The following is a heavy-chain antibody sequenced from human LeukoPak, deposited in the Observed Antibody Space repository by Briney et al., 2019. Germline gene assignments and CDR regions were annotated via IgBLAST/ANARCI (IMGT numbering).Heavy chain of an antibody. CDR1: GFTFSNYA. CDR2: IVGSGGST. Sequence: GGSLRLSCAASGFTFSNYAMTWVGQGPGKGVEEGSAIVGSGGSTYYADSVKGRFTISRDNSKNTLYLQMNSLRAEDTAVYYCARGFREWFGELLFDYWGQGTLVTVST. D-gene: IGHD3-10*01. CDR3: ARGFREWFGELLFDY. J-gene: IGHJ4*02. V-gene: IGHV3-23*01.